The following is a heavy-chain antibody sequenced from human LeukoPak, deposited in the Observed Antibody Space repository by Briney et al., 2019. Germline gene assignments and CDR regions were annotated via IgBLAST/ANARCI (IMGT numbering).Heavy chain of an antibody. CDR1: GFTFSSYW. V-gene: IGHV3-7*01. D-gene: IGHD3-10*01. Sequence: GGSLRLSCAASGFTFSSYWMSWVRQAPGKGLEWVANIKQDGSEKYYVDSVKGRFTISRDNAKNSLYLQMNSLRAEDTAVYYCARDGPGVGRLWFGGDYVMDVWGQGTTVTVSS. J-gene: IGHJ6*02. CDR3: ARDGPGVGRLWFGGDYVMDV. CDR2: IKQDGSEK.